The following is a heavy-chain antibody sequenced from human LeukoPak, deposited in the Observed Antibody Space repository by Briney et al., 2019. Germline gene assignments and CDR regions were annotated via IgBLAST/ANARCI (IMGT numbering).Heavy chain of an antibody. V-gene: IGHV3-23*01. CDR3: ANNLDPIVGEQNAFDI. D-gene: IGHD3-22*01. J-gene: IGHJ3*02. CDR2: ISGSGGST. CDR1: GFTFSSSA. Sequence: PGGSLRLSCAASGFTFSSSAMSWVRQAPGRGLEWVSAISGSGGSTYYADSVKGRFTISRDNSKNTLYLQMNSLRAEDTAVYYCANNLDPIVGEQNAFDIWGQGTMVTVSS.